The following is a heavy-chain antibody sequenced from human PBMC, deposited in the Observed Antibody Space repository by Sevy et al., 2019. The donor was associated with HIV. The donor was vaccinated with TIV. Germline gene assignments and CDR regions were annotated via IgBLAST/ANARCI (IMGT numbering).Heavy chain of an antibody. J-gene: IGHJ4*02. CDR3: TVLEGSGGSDV. V-gene: IGHV3-73*01. D-gene: IGHD6-25*01. CDR1: GFIFSGSA. Sequence: GGSLRLSCAASGFIFSGSAMHWVRQASGKGLEWVGRIRSKANSYATAYAASVKGRFTNSRDDSKNTGFMEMNGLTTAVTVVYCCTVLEGSGGSDVWGQGTLVTVSS. CDR2: IRSKANSYAT.